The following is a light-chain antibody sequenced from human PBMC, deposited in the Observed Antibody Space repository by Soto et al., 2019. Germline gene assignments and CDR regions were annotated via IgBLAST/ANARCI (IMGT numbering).Light chain of an antibody. CDR1: QSLLHSNGYNS. CDR2: LGS. CDR3: MQALQALLYS. Sequence: DIVMTQSPLSLPVTTGEPASISCRSSQSLLHSNGYNSLDWYLQKPGQSPQLLIYLGSNRASGVPDRFSGSGSVTDFTLKISRVEAEYVGVYYCMQALQALLYSVGQGTKLEIK. V-gene: IGKV2-28*01. J-gene: IGKJ2*03.